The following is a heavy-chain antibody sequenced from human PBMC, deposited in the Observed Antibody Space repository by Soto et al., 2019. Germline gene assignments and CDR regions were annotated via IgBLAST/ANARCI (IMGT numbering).Heavy chain of an antibody. J-gene: IGHJ6*02. CDR1: GGSISSSSYY. Sequence: SETLSLTCTVSGGSISSSSYYWGWIRQPPGKGLEWIGSIYYSGSTYYNPSLKSRVTISVDTSKNQFSLKLSSVTAADTAVYYCARSEESIAALYYYYYGMDVWGQGTTVNVSS. CDR2: IYYSGST. V-gene: IGHV4-39*01. CDR3: ARSEESIAALYYYYYGMDV. D-gene: IGHD6-6*01.